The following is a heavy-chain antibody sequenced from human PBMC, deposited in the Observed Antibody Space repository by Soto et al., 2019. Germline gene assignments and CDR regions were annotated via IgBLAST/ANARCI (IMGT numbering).Heavy chain of an antibody. Sequence: PSETLSLTCTVSGGSISSGDYYWSWIRQPPGKGLEWIGYIYYSGSTYYNPSLKSRVTISVDTSKNQFSLKLSSVTAADTAVYYCARSDYYYYYGMDVWGQGXTVTVYS. CDR3: ARSDYYYYYGMDV. V-gene: IGHV4-30-4*01. CDR1: GGSISSGDYY. J-gene: IGHJ6*02. CDR2: IYYSGST.